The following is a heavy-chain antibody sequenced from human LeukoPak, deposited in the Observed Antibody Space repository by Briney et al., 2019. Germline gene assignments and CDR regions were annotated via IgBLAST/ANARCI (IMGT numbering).Heavy chain of an antibody. CDR2: TYYRSKWYN. CDR1: GDSVSSNSAA. Sequence: SQTLSLTCAISGDSVSSNSAAWNWIRQSPSRGLEWLGRTYYRSKWYNDYAVSVKSRITINPDTSKNQFSLQLNSVTPEDTAVYYCAREAWGSYTMAGGYYYYYMDVWGKGTTVTVSS. D-gene: IGHD1-26*01. CDR3: AREAWGSYTMAGGYYYYYMDV. V-gene: IGHV6-1*01. J-gene: IGHJ6*03.